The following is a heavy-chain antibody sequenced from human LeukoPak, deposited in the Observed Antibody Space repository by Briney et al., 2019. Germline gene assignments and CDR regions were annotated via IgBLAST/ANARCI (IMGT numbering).Heavy chain of an antibody. Sequence: GGSLRLSCAAPGFTFVAYFMTGFGQAPGKGLGGVPLIRYDGSNKYYEDSEKDRFTISRDNSKNTLYLQMNSLRAEDTAVYYCARGGELVYYYYYYMDVWGKGATVTVSS. J-gene: IGHJ6*03. CDR2: IRYDGSNK. CDR1: GFTFVAYF. CDR3: ARGGELVYYYYYYMDV. V-gene: IGHV3-30*02. D-gene: IGHD1-7*01.